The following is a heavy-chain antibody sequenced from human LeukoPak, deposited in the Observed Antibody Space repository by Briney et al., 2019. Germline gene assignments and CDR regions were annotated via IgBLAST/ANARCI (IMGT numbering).Heavy chain of an antibody. D-gene: IGHD6-6*01. V-gene: IGHV4-31*03. CDR2: IYYSGST. J-gene: IGHJ4*02. CDR3: ARGKGAALIDY. CDR1: GGSISSGGYY. Sequence: SQTLPLTCTVSGGSISSGGYYWSWIRQHPGKGLEWIGYIYYSGSTYYNPSLKSRVTISVDTSKNQFSLKLSSVTAADTAVYYCARGKGAALIDYWGQGTLVTVSS.